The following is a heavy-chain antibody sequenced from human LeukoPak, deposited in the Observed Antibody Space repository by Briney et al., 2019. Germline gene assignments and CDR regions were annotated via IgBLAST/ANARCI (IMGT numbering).Heavy chain of an antibody. CDR1: GFTFSRYW. Sequence: GGSLRLSCAASGFTFSRYWMTWVRQAPGKGLEWVANIKQDGSEKYYVDPVKGRFTISRDNAKNSLYLQMNSLRAEDTAVYYCAREKEGYCSRTSCYLDYYYYYMDVWGKGTTVTVSS. V-gene: IGHV3-7*01. D-gene: IGHD2-2*01. CDR2: IKQDGSEK. CDR3: AREKEGYCSRTSCYLDYYYYYMDV. J-gene: IGHJ6*03.